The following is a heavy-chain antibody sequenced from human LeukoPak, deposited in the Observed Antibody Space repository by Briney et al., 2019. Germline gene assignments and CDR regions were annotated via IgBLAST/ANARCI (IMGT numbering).Heavy chain of an antibody. J-gene: IGHJ5*02. CDR3: ARGRYYGSGSYYSSWFDP. D-gene: IGHD3-10*01. V-gene: IGHV3-74*01. CDR1: GFTFSSYG. CDR2: INTDGRST. Sequence: PGGSLRLSCAASGFTFSSYGMSWVRQAPGKGLVWVSRINTDGRSTSYVDSVKGRFTISRDNSKNSLYLQMNSLRTEDTALYYCARGRYYGSGSYYSSWFDPWGQGTLVTVSS.